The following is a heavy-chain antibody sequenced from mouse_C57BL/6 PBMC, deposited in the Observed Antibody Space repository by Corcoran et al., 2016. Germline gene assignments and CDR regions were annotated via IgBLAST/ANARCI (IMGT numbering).Heavy chain of an antibody. CDR2: MNIYSGVP. D-gene: IGHD2-5*01. CDR3: AIDSNCYVDV. V-gene: IGHV9-3*01. Sequence: QIQLVQSGPELKKPGETVKISCKASGYTFTTYGMSWMKQAPGKGLKWMGWMNIYSGVPTYADDFKGLFALSLETSASPAYLEINNRKREYTATYVGAIDSNCYVDVWGIGTMVTVSS. CDR1: GYTFTTYG. J-gene: IGHJ1*03.